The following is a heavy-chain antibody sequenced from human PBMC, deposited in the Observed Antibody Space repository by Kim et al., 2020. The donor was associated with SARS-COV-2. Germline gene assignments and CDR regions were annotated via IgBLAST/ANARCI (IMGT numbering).Heavy chain of an antibody. Sequence: GGSLRLSCAASGFTFSSYGMHWVRQAPGKGLEWVAVIWYDGSNKYYADSVKGRFTISRDNSKNTLYLQMNSLRAEDTAVYYCARGRWTDYYGMDVWGQGTTVTVSS. J-gene: IGHJ6*02. V-gene: IGHV3-33*01. D-gene: IGHD1-1*01. CDR2: IWYDGSNK. CDR3: ARGRWTDYYGMDV. CDR1: GFTFSSYG.